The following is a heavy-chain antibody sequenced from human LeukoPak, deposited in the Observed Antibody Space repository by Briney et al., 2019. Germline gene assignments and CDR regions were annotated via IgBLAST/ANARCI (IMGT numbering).Heavy chain of an antibody. CDR1: RFTVSNYA. D-gene: IGHD3-3*01. J-gene: IGHJ5*02. CDR2: IRGSGNYP. CDR3: AKCARTPEGGSGWCNWFDT. Sequence: GGSLTLSCTASRFTVSNYAMKWDRPAPGDGREWDSSIRGSGNYPNDADAVKGRFTISRDNSKNTLYLQMNRLRAEDTALYSCAKCARTPEGGSGWCNWFDTWGQGTLVTVSS. V-gene: IGHV3-23*01.